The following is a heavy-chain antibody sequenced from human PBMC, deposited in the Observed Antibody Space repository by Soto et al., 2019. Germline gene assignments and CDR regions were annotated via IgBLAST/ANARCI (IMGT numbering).Heavy chain of an antibody. CDR3: ARDDSERPATY. V-gene: IGHV4-59*01. D-gene: IGHD3-10*01. J-gene: IGHJ4*02. CDR1: GGSISSYY. CDR2: VYNGATT. Sequence: SETLSLTCIVSGGSISSYYWTWTRQPPGKGLEWIGCVYNGATTSYNPSLKSRVTISVDTSKNQLSLKLTSVTAADTAMYYCARDDSERPATYWGQGTLVTVSS.